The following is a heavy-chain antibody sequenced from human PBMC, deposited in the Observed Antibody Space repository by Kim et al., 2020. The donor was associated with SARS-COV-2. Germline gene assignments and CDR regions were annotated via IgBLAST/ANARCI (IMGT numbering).Heavy chain of an antibody. CDR2: INHSGST. D-gene: IGHD1-1*01. J-gene: IGHJ3*02. CDR1: GGSFSGYY. CDR3: ARGHWNDGPGAFDI. V-gene: IGHV4-34*01. Sequence: SETLSLTCAVYGGSFSGYYWSWIRQPPGKGLEWIGEINHSGSTNYNPSLKSRVTISVDTSKNQFSLKLSSVTAADTAVYYCARGHWNDGPGAFDIWGQGTMVTVSS.